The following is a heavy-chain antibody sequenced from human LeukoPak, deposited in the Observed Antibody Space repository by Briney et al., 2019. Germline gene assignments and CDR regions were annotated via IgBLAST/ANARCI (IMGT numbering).Heavy chain of an antibody. CDR2: ISYDGSNT. J-gene: IGHJ4*02. Sequence: GTSLRLSCAASGFTFSSYAMHWVRQAPGKGLEWVAVISYDGSNTYYADSVKGRFTISRDNPTNTLYLQLNSLRAEDSAVYYCARDSTYYYGSGSSGPHYFDSWGQGTLVTVSS. CDR3: ARDSTYYYGSGSSGPHYFDS. CDR1: GFTFSSYA. D-gene: IGHD3-10*01. V-gene: IGHV3-30*01.